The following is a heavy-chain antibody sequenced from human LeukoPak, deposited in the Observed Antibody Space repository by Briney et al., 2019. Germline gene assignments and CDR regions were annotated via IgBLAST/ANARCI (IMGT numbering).Heavy chain of an antibody. CDR1: GFTLSELW. D-gene: IGHD6-19*01. J-gene: IGHJ4*02. Sequence: PGGSLRLSCVASGFTLSELWMNWVRQAPGKGLEWVANIKQDGSEKIYVDSVKGRFTISRDNAKNSVYLQMNSLRVEDTAVYYCVGGYGWLPDYWGQGTLVTVSS. CDR2: IKQDGSEK. V-gene: IGHV3-7*04. CDR3: VGGYGWLPDY.